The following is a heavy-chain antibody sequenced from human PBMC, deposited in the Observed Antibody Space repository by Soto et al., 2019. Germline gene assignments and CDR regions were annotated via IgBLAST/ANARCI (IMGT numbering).Heavy chain of an antibody. V-gene: IGHV1-18*01. Sequence: QVQLVQSGAEVKKPGASVKVSCKASGYTFTSYGISWVRQAPGQGLEWMGWISAYNGNTHYAQKLQGRVTMTTDTSTSTAYMELRSLRSDDTAVYYCARYCCGGSCYYTDAFDIWGQGTMVTVSS. CDR1: GYTFTSYG. D-gene: IGHD2-15*01. J-gene: IGHJ3*02. CDR2: ISAYNGNT. CDR3: ARYCCGGSCYYTDAFDI.